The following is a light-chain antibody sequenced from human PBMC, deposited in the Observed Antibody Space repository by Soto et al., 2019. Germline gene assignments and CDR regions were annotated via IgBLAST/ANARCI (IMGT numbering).Light chain of an antibody. J-gene: IGKJ3*01. V-gene: IGKV2-28*01. CDR1: QSLLYIDGYNY. CDR2: SAS. CDR3: MQARQTPFT. Sequence: DIVMTQSPVSLAVTPGEPASISCTSSQSLLYIDGYNYLDWYLQKPGQPPQLLIYSASNRASGVPDRFSGSGSGTDFTLKISRVEAEDVWVYFCMQARQTPFTFGPGTKVDIK.